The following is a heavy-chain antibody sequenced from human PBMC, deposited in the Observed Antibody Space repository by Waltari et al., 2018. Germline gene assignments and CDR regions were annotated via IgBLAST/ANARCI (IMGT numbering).Heavy chain of an antibody. D-gene: IGHD6-19*01. CDR2: IYTSGST. Sequence: QVQLQESGPGLVKPSQPLSLTCTVSGGSISSGSYYWSWIRQPAGKGLEWIGRIYTSGSTNYNPSLKSRVTISVDTSKNQFSLKLSSVTAADTAVYYCARDEFQWLPTNWGQGTLVTVSS. CDR3: ARDEFQWLPTN. J-gene: IGHJ4*02. V-gene: IGHV4-61*02. CDR1: GGSISSGSYY.